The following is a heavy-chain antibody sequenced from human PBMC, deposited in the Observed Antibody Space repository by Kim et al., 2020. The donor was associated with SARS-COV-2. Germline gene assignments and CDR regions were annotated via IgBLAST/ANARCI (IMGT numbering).Heavy chain of an antibody. D-gene: IGHD4-17*01. V-gene: IGHV5-10-1*01. CDR3: ARHNYDYGDYGYFDY. J-gene: IGHJ4*02. Sequence: GESLKISCKGSGYSFTSYWISWVRQMPGKGLEWMGRIDPSDSYTNYSPSFQGHVTISADKSISTAYLQWSSLKASDTAMYYCARHNYDYGDYGYFDYWGQGTLVTVSS. CDR2: IDPSDSYT. CDR1: GYSFTSYW.